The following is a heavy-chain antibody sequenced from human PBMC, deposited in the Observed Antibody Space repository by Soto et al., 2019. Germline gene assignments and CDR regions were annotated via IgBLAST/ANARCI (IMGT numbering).Heavy chain of an antibody. J-gene: IGHJ4*02. CDR2: TSSDDGTK. CDR1: GFSFSGFS. V-gene: IGHV3-30-3*01. D-gene: IGHD6-19*01. Sequence: QVQLMESGGGVVQPGGSLRLSYATSGFSFSGFSMHWFRQAPGKGLEWVAVTSSDDGTKFYADSVRGRFTISRDNSKNTLYLQINSLIPEDTAVYYCAREVVTTQWYFDNWGQGILVTVSS. CDR3: AREVVTTQWYFDN.